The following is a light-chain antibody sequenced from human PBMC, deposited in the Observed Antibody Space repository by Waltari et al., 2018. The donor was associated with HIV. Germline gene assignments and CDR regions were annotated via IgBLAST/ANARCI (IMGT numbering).Light chain of an antibody. CDR1: QSVSSY. CDR2: DAS. V-gene: IGKV3-11*01. Sequence: EIVLTQSPATLSLSPGERATLSCRASQSVSSYLAWYQQKPGQAPRLLIYDASNRATGIPGSVSGSGSGTEFTLTISSLEPEDFAVYYCQQRSNWITFGQGTRLEIK. J-gene: IGKJ5*01. CDR3: QQRSNWIT.